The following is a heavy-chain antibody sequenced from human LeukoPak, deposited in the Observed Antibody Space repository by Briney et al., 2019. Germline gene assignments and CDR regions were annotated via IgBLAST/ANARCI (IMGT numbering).Heavy chain of an antibody. CDR2: IKTDGSIT. V-gene: IGHV3-74*01. Sequence: GGSLRLSCAASGFSFSVYWMHWVRQAPGKGPVWVSRIKTDGSITDYADFVKGRFTISRDNAKNSLYLQMNSLRAEDTAVYYCARDPPGIAVAGFDPWGQGTLVTVSS. J-gene: IGHJ5*02. D-gene: IGHD6-19*01. CDR3: ARDPPGIAVAGFDP. CDR1: GFSFSVYW.